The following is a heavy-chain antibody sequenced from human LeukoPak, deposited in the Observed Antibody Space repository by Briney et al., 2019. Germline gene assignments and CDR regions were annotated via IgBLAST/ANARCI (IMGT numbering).Heavy chain of an antibody. CDR2: TYYRSKWYY. CDR3: AQSQWVRLGAEVLLYFFVDV. CDR1: GDSVSSNSAA. V-gene: IGHV6-1*01. J-gene: IGHJ6*03. D-gene: IGHD3-16*01. Sequence: SQTLSLTCAISGDSVSSNSAAWNWIRQPPSRGLEWLGRTYYRSKWYYDYATSVKGQITINPDTSKNQFSLQLSSVTSEDTAVFFLAQSQWVRLGAEVLLYFFVDVWGKRTTITVSS.